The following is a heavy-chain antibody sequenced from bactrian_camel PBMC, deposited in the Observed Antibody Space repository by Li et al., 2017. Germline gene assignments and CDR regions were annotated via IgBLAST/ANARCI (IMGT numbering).Heavy chain of an antibody. V-gene: IGHV3S40*01. D-gene: IGHD3*01. J-gene: IGHJ4*01. CDR2: IYTDGGTT. CDR1: GVLYRSNC. CDR3: ASPSCGVSTLFRSCTLNDKDYRY. Sequence: VQLVESGGGSVQAGGSLRLSCAASGVLYRSNCMGWFRQAQGKEREGVAAIYTDGGTTTYADAVKGRFTISHDNAKNTVYLEMSSLKPEDTAMYFCASPSCGVSTLFRSCTLNDKDYRYWGQGTQVTVS.